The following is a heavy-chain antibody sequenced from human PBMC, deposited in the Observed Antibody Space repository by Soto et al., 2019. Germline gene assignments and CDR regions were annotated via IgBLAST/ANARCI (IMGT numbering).Heavy chain of an antibody. CDR2: IYYSGST. CDR3: ARTKYYYDSSGYYAFDI. Sequence: SETLSLTCTVSGGSISSGGYYWSWIRQHPGKGLEWIGYIYYSGSTYYNPSLKSRVTISVDTSKNQFSLKLSSVTAADTAVYYCARTKYYYDSSGYYAFDIWGQGTMVTVSS. CDR1: GGSISSGGYY. D-gene: IGHD3-22*01. V-gene: IGHV4-31*03. J-gene: IGHJ3*02.